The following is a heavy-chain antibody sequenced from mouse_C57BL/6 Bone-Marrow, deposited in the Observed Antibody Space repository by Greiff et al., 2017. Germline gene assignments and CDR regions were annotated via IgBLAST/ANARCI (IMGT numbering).Heavy chain of an antibody. CDR3: VRRRYGSSPYYYAMDY. D-gene: IGHD1-1*01. J-gene: IGHJ4*01. CDR1: GFSFNTYA. CDR2: IRSKSNNYAT. V-gene: IGHV10-1*01. Sequence: DVMLVASGGGLVQPKGSLKLSCAASGFSFNTYAMNWVRQAPGKGLEWVARIRSKSNNYATYYADSVKDRFTISRDDSESMLYLQMNNLKTEDTAMYYCVRRRYGSSPYYYAMDYWGQGTSVTVSS.